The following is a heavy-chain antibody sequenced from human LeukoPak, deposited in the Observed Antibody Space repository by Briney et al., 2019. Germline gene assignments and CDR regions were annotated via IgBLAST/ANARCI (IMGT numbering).Heavy chain of an antibody. D-gene: IGHD6-19*01. J-gene: IGHJ3*02. CDR2: IYSGGST. CDR1: GFTVSSNY. Sequence: TGGSLRLSCAASGFTVSSNYMSWVRQAPGKGLEWVSVIYSGGSTYYADSEKGRFTISRDNSKNTLYLQMNSLRAEDTAVYYCARTSGWYRDDAFDIWGQGTMVTVSS. V-gene: IGHV3-53*01. CDR3: ARTSGWYRDDAFDI.